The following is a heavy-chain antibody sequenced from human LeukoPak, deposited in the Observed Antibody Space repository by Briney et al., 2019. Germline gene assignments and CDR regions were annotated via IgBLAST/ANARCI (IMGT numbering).Heavy chain of an antibody. D-gene: IGHD5-12*01. J-gene: IGHJ4*02. V-gene: IGHV4-59*01. Sequence: SETLSLTCTVSGGSISSYYWSWIRQPPGKGLEWIGYIYYSGSTNYNPSLKSRVTISVDTSKNQFSLKLSSVTAADTAVYYCARDLVGSGYDYDYFDYWGQGTLVTVSS. CDR2: IYYSGST. CDR1: GGSISSYY. CDR3: ARDLVGSGYDYDYFDY.